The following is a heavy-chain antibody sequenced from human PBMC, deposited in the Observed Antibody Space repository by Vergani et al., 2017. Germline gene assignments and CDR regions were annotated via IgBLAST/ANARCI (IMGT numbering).Heavy chain of an antibody. Sequence: QVQLVQSGAEVKKPGASVKVSCKASGYTFTSYAMHWVRQAPGQRLEWMGWINAGNGNTKYSQKFQGRVTITRDTSASTAYMELSSLRSEDTAVYYCAREGITMVRGVNGRFDYWGQGTLVTVSS. CDR1: GYTFTSYA. CDR3: AREGITMVRGVNGRFDY. D-gene: IGHD3-10*01. V-gene: IGHV1-3*01. CDR2: INAGNGNT. J-gene: IGHJ4*02.